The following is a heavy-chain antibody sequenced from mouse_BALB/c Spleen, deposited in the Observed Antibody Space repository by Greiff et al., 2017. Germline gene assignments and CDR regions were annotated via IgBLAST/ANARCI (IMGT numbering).Heavy chain of an antibody. D-gene: IGHD1-1*01. CDR2: ISSGGSYT. V-gene: IGHV5-9-4*01. CDR3: ARDYYGSSYRFAY. Sequence: EVKLVESGGGLVKPGGSLKLSCAASGFTFSSYAMSWVRQSPEKRLEWVAEISSGGSYTYYLDTVTGRFTISRDNAKNTLYLEMSSLRSEDTAMYYCARDYYGSSYRFAYWGQGTLVTVSA. CDR1: GFTFSSYA. J-gene: IGHJ3*01.